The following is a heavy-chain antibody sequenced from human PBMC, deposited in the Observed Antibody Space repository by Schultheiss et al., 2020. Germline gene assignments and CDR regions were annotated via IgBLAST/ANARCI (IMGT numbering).Heavy chain of an antibody. V-gene: IGHV4-59*12. CDR2: IYYSGST. J-gene: IGHJ3*02. D-gene: IGHD2-15*01. Sequence: SETLSLTCAVSGGSISSYYWSWIRQPPGKGLEWIGYIYYSGSTNYNPSLKSRVTISVDTSKNQFSLKLSSVTAADTAVYYCARGPRYCSGGSCYSRCEGAFVIWGQGTMVTIAS. CDR1: GGSISSYY. CDR3: ARGPRYCSGGSCYSRCEGAFVI.